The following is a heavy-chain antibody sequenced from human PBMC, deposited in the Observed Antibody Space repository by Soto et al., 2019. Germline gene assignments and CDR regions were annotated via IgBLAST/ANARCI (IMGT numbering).Heavy chain of an antibody. CDR1: GFSFNSYT. J-gene: IGHJ6*02. V-gene: IGHV3-21*01. D-gene: IGHD6-19*01. CDR2: ITSSSSHI. Sequence: EVQLVESGGGLVKSGGSLRLSCAASGFSFNSYTMNWVRQAPGKGLEWVSSITSSSSHIHYADSVKGRFTISRDNAKNSLYLQMNGLRAEDTAVYYCARETIAVTGTASYGMDVWGQGTTVTVSS. CDR3: ARETIAVTGTASYGMDV.